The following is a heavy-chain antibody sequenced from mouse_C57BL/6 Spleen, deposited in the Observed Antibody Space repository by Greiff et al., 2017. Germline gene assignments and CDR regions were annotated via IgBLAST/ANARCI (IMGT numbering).Heavy chain of an antibody. V-gene: IGHV5-4*03. CDR1: GFTFSSYA. Sequence: EVKVVESGGGLVKPGGSLKLSCAASGFTFSSYAMSWVRQTPEKRLEWVATISDGGSYTYYPDNVKGRFTISRDNAKNNLYLQMSHLKTEDTAMYYCARAGRRYGSSPFAYWGQGTLVTVSA. CDR2: ISDGGSYT. J-gene: IGHJ3*01. CDR3: ARAGRRYGSSPFAY. D-gene: IGHD1-1*01.